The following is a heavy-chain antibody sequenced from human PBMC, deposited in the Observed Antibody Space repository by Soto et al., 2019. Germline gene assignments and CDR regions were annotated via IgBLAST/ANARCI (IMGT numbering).Heavy chain of an antibody. CDR1: GGTVSSYT. CDR2: IIPILGIA. D-gene: IGHD1-1*01. Sequence: QVQLVQSGAEVKKPGSSVKVSCKASGGTVSSYTISWVRQAPGQGLEWMGRIIPILGIANYAQKFQGRVTITADKSTSTAHMELSSLRSEDTAVYYCARELDHYYCDGMDVWGQGTTVTVSS. CDR3: ARELDHYYCDGMDV. J-gene: IGHJ6*02. V-gene: IGHV1-69*08.